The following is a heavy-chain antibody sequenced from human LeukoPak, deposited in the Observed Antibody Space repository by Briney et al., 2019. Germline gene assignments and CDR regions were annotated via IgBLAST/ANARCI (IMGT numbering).Heavy chain of an antibody. D-gene: IGHD1-7*01. Sequence: PSETLSLTCSVSGDSIGSIGHNWAWFRQPPGKRPEWIGSVYYTRRTYFNPSLKRRVTISSDTSKNLLSLNMTSVTAADTALYFCAKDDKNWNYDRWGQGTSVSVSS. V-gene: IGHV4-39*07. CDR1: GDSIGSIGHN. CDR3: AKDDKNWNYDR. CDR2: VYYTRRT. J-gene: IGHJ5*02.